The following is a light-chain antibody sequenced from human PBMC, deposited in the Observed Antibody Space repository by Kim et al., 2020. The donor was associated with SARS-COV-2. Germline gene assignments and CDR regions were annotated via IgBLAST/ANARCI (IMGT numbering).Light chain of an antibody. Sequence: EIVLTQSPDTLSLFPGRRATLSCRASQSLGGNSLAWYRQHPGLAPRLLIYDASTRATGIPDRFNASGSGTDFTLTINRLEPEDAAVYYCQHYGGAPPYTFGQGTKLEI. CDR2: DAS. CDR1: QSLGGNS. V-gene: IGKV3-20*01. J-gene: IGKJ2*01. CDR3: QHYGGAPPYT.